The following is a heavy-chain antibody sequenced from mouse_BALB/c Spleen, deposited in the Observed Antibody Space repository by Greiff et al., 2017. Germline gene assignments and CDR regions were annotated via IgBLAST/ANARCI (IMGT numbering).Heavy chain of an antibody. CDR3: ARLYYGIHYAMDY. D-gene: IGHD2-1*01. Sequence: EVNVVESGGGLVKPGGSLKLSCAASGFTFSSYAMSWVRQSPEKRLEWVAEISSGGSYTYYPDTVTGRFTISRDNAKNTLYLEMSSLRSEDTAMYYCARLYYGIHYAMDYWGQGTSVTVSS. J-gene: IGHJ4*01. CDR2: ISSGGSYT. CDR1: GFTFSSYA. V-gene: IGHV5-9-4*01.